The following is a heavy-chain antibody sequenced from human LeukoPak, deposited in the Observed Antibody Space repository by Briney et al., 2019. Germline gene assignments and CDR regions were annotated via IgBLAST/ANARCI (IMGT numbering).Heavy chain of an antibody. CDR1: GGSISSYY. CDR3: ATGRAYSSVDY. Sequence: SETLSLTCTVSGGSISSYYWSWIRQPPGKGLEWIGCIYYTGSTNYNPSLKSRVTISVGTSKNQFSLKLSSVTAADTAVYYYATGRAYSSVDYWGQGTLVTVSS. J-gene: IGHJ4*02. D-gene: IGHD6-19*01. CDR2: IYYTGST. V-gene: IGHV4-59*01.